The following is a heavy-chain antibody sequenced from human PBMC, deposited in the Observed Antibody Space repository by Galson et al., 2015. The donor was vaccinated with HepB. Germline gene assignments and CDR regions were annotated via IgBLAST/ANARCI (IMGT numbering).Heavy chain of an antibody. CDR1: GFTFSNYS. Sequence: SLRLSCAASGFTFSNYSMNWVRQAPGKGLEWVSSISSSSGYIYYADSVKGRFTISRDNAKNSLYLRMNSLRAEDTAVYYCASTKYYYDSSGYYYFDYWGQGTLVTVSS. CDR2: ISSSSGYI. J-gene: IGHJ4*02. D-gene: IGHD3-22*01. V-gene: IGHV3-21*01. CDR3: ASTKYYYDSSGYYYFDY.